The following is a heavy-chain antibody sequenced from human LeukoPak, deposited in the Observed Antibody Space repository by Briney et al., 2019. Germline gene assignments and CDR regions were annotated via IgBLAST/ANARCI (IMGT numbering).Heavy chain of an antibody. V-gene: IGHV3-7*01. D-gene: IGHD2-2*01. Sequence: GGSLRLSCAASEFPFWNYWMTWVRRAPGRGLEWVANVNQGGSCKYYVDSVRGRFTISRDNAKNEVYLQMDSLRVEDSAVYYCARGEPHCSTSTCSRRRMDVWGQGTTVTVSS. CDR2: VNQGGSCK. J-gene: IGHJ6*02. CDR3: ARGEPHCSTSTCSRRRMDV. CDR1: EFPFWNYW.